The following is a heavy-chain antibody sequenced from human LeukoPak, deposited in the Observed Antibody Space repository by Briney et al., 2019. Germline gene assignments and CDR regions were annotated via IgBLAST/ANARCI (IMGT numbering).Heavy chain of an antibody. CDR1: GFPFDRYW. D-gene: IGHD3-16*01. CDR2: IKHDGSEK. CDR3: ARQPIYEAYFDF. J-gene: IGHJ4*02. V-gene: IGHV3-7*01. Sequence: GGSLRLSCVASGFPFDRYWMSWVRQAPGKGLEWVANIKHDGSEKNFVDSVKGRFTTSRDNAENSLFLQMNGLRADDTAVYFCARQPIYEAYFDFWGQGTLVTVSS.